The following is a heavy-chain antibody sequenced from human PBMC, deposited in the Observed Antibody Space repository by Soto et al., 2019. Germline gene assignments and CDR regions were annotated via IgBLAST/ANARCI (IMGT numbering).Heavy chain of an antibody. V-gene: IGHV4-4*07. CDR1: GGSINSYR. D-gene: IGHD2-8*01. CDR3: ARDIGSYAYAEGY. J-gene: IGHJ4*02. CDR2: FYSSGTT. Sequence: XTLSLPCRVSGGSINSYRWGWIRQPAGKGLEWIGRFYSSGTTDYNPSLNSRATMSVETSKKQFYLKLNSVTAADTDVYYCARDIGSYAYAEGYWGQGIQGTVSS.